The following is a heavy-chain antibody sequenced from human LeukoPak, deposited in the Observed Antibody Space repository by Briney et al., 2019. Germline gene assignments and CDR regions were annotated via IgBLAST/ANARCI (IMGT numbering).Heavy chain of an antibody. CDR1: GFTFSSYW. CDR3: ARLKRNGYYESSGYYYFDY. V-gene: IGHV3-7*01. D-gene: IGHD3-22*01. CDR2: IKQDGSEK. J-gene: IGHJ4*02. Sequence: GGSLRLSCADSGFTFSSYWMSGVRQAPGKGLEWVANIKQDGSEKYYVDSVKGRFTISRDNAKNSLYLQMNSLRAEDTAVYYCARLKRNGYYESSGYYYFDYWGQGTLVTVSS.